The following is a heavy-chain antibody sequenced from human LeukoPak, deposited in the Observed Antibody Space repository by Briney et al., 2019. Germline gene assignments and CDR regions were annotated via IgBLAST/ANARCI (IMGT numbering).Heavy chain of an antibody. CDR2: ISGTGSST. Sequence: GGSLRLSCAASGFTFSSYGMSWVRQAPGKGLEGVSAISGTGSSTYYADSVKGRFTISRVNSKNTLYLQMNSLRAEDTAVYYCARDKSRGWPFDYWGQGTLVAVSS. V-gene: IGHV3-23*01. CDR3: ARDKSRGWPFDY. CDR1: GFTFSSYG. D-gene: IGHD6-19*01. J-gene: IGHJ4*02.